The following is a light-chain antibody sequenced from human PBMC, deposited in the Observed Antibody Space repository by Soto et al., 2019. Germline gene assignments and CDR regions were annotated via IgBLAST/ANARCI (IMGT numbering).Light chain of an antibody. CDR2: GAS. CDR1: QSLGSN. J-gene: IGKJ4*01. CDR3: QQYGSSLT. Sequence: EIILTQSPATLSVSPGERATLSCRASQSLGSNLAWYQQKPGQAPRLLIYGASSRATGIPDRFSGSGSGTDFTLTISRLEPEDFAVYYCQQYGSSLTFGGGTKVDIK. V-gene: IGKV3-20*01.